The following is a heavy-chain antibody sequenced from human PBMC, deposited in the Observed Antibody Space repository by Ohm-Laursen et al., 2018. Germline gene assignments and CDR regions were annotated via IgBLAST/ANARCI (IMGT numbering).Heavy chain of an antibody. CDR3: ARHASVTGLDY. CDR1: GGSFSSADYY. CDR2: VSYSENT. Sequence: TLSLTCAVSGGSFSSADYYWSWIRHHPGKGLEWIGYVSYSENTYYNPSLKSRLLISVDRSKNQFSLKLSSAIAADTAMYYCARHASVTGLDYWGQGTLVTVSS. J-gene: IGHJ4*02. D-gene: IGHD6-19*01. V-gene: IGHV4-31*11.